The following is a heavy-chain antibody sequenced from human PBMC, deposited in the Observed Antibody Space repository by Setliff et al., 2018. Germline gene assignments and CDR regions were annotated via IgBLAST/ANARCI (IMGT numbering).Heavy chain of an antibody. V-gene: IGHV1-18*01. CDR3: ARYITGTTPADY. Sequence: ASVKVSCKTSGFSFSTFGFSWVRQAPGQGLEWMGWINPGNGNTKYSQKFQGRVTITRDTSTSTAYMELRSLRSDDTAVYYCARYITGTTPADYWGQGTLVTVSS. J-gene: IGHJ4*02. D-gene: IGHD1-7*01. CDR1: GFSFSTFG. CDR2: INPGNGNT.